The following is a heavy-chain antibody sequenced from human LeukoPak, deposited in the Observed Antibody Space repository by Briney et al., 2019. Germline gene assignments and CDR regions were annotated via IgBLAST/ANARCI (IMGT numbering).Heavy chain of an antibody. CDR2: ISGSGGST. Sequence: GGSLRLSCAASGFTFSSYAMSWVRQAPGKGLEWVSAISGSGGSTYYADSVKGRFTISRDNSKNTLCLQMNSLRAEDTAVYYCAKDHHSSSWFNWFDPWGQGTLVTVSS. J-gene: IGHJ5*02. CDR3: AKDHHSSSWFNWFDP. CDR1: GFTFSSYA. D-gene: IGHD6-13*01. V-gene: IGHV3-23*01.